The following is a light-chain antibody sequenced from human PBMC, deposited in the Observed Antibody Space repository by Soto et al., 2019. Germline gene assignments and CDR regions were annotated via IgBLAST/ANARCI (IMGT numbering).Light chain of an antibody. J-gene: IGKJ4*01. CDR1: QTVRNNY. CDR2: DAS. V-gene: IGKV3-20*01. Sequence: EIVLTQSPGTLSLSPGERATLSCRASQTVRNNYLAWYQQKPGQAPRLLIYDASSRATGIPDRFSGGGSGTDFPLTISRLAPEDFAVYYCQQFSSSPLTFGGGTNV. CDR3: QQFSSSPLT.